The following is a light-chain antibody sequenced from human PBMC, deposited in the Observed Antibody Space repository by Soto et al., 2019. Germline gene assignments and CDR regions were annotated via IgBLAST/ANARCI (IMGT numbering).Light chain of an antibody. V-gene: IGLV2-14*01. CDR2: DVS. J-gene: IGLJ2*01. Sequence: QSALTQPASESGSPGQSITISCTGTSNDVGGYNYVSWYQQPPGKAPKLMIYDVSNRPSGVSNRFSGSKSGNTASLTISGLQADDEADYYCSSYTGSDVVVFGGGTKLTVL. CDR1: SNDVGGYNY. CDR3: SSYTGSDVVV.